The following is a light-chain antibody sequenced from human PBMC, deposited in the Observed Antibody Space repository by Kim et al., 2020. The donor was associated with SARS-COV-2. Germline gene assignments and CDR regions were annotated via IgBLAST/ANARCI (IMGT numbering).Light chain of an antibody. V-gene: IGKV1-9*01. Sequence: IQLTQSPSSLSASVGDRVTITCRASQGISSYLAWHQQKPGRPPKVLIYAASSLQSGVPSRFSGSGSGTDFTLTISSLQPEDSATYFCQQFNSYPITSGQGTRLEIK. CDR1: QGISSY. CDR3: QQFNSYPIT. CDR2: AAS. J-gene: IGKJ5*01.